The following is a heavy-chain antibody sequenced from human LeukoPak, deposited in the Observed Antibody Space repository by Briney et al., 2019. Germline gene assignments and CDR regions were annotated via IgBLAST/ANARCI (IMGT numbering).Heavy chain of an antibody. CDR2: INPSAGNT. Sequence: ASVKVSCKASGYTFTRYYLHWVRQAPGQGLEWMGIINPSAGNTNYAQKLQGRLTLTRDTSTSTVYMDLSSLRSEDTAIYYCVRDRNWGSSDAFDMWGQGTMVTVSS. D-gene: IGHD7-27*01. CDR1: GYTFTRYY. V-gene: IGHV1-46*04. CDR3: VRDRNWGSSDAFDM. J-gene: IGHJ3*02.